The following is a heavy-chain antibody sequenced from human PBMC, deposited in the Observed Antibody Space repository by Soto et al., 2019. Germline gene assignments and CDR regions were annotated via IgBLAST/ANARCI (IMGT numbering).Heavy chain of an antibody. CDR1: GGTFSSYA. CDR3: VIELPQVLYFDI. Sequence: QLQLVQSGAEVKKPGSSVKVSCKASGGTFSSYAISWVRQAPGQGLEWMGDIIPIFGTPFYAQKFHGRLTFSADESTATASMELGSLRSAVTAVYYCVIELPQVLYFDIWGRGTLVTVSS. V-gene: IGHV1-69*01. CDR2: IIPIFGTP. J-gene: IGHJ2*01.